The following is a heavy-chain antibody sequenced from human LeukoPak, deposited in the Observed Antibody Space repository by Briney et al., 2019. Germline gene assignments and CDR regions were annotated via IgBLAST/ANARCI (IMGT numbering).Heavy chain of an antibody. CDR1: GYTFTSYG. V-gene: IGHV1-18*01. D-gene: IGHD2-15*01. J-gene: IGHJ4*02. CDR3: AREGGRYCSGGSCYSSNGWYGGLNY. CDR2: ISTYNGHT. Sequence: ASVNVSCKASGYTFTSYGISWVRQAPGQGLEWMGWISTYNGHTNYARKVQGRVTMTTDTSTSTAYMELRSLRSDDTAVYFCAREGGRYCSGGSCYSSNGWYGGLNYWGQGTLVTVSS.